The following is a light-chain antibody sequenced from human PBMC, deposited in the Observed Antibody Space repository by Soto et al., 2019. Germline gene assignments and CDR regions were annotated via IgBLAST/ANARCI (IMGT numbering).Light chain of an antibody. CDR1: QSVSSY. Sequence: EIVLTQSPATLSLSPGERATLSCRASQSVSSYLAWYQQKPGQAPRLLIYDASNRATGIPARFSGSGSGTDLTLTILSLEPEEFAIYYCQQRSNWPPVTFGGGTKVEIK. CDR2: DAS. V-gene: IGKV3-11*01. CDR3: QQRSNWPPVT. J-gene: IGKJ4*01.